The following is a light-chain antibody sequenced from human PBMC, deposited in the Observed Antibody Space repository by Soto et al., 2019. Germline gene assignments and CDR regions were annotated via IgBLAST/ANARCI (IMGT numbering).Light chain of an antibody. Sequence: EIVLTQSPGTLSLSPGERGTLSCRASQSVSSNLAWYQQKPGQAPRLLIYGASNRATGIPARFSGSGSGTDFTLTISSLEPEDFAVYYCQQRSNWTFGQGTKVDI. V-gene: IGKV3-11*01. CDR3: QQRSNWT. J-gene: IGKJ1*01. CDR2: GAS. CDR1: QSVSSN.